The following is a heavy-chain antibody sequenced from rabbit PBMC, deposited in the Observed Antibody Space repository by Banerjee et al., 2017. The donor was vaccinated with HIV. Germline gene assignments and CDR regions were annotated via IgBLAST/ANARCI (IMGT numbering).Heavy chain of an antibody. J-gene: IGHJ3*01. V-gene: IGHV1S40*01. CDR1: GFSFSNNYY. Sequence: QSLEESGGGLVQPEGSLTLTCTASGFSFSNNYYICWVRQAPGKGPEWVACIYTGDGTSTAYANWAKGRFTVSKTSSTTVTLHLSSLTAADTATYFCARGSATMTMVITGYYLSLWGQGTLVTVS. D-gene: IGHD2-1*01. CDR2: IYTGDGTST. CDR3: ARGSATMTMVITGYYLSL.